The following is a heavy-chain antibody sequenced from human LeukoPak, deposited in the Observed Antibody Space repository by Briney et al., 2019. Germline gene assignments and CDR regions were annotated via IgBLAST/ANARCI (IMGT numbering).Heavy chain of an antibody. J-gene: IGHJ4*02. D-gene: IGHD6-19*01. V-gene: IGHV4-4*07. CDR1: GGSISRYY. CDR2: IYTSGST. Sequence: SDTLSLTCTVSGGSISRYYWSWIRQPAGKGLEWIGRIYTSGSTNYNPSLKSRVTMSVDTSKNQFSLKLSSVTAADTAVYYCARDLGYSSGWTNFDYWGQGTLVTVSS. CDR3: ARDLGYSSGWTNFDY.